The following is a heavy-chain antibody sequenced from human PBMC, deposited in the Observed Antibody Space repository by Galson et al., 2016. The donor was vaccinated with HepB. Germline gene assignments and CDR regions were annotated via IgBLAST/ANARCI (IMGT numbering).Heavy chain of an antibody. CDR1: GVSISSSNW. V-gene: IGHV4-4*02. Sequence: SETLSLTCAVSGVSISSSNWWSWVRQTPGRGLVWIGEIYHSGGTNYNPSLKSRVTISVGKSKNQFSLQLSSLTAADTALYYCARRTYYYESCGLFWGQGTLVTVSP. CDR3: ARRTYYYESCGLF. D-gene: IGHD3-22*01. CDR2: IYHSGGT. J-gene: IGHJ4*02.